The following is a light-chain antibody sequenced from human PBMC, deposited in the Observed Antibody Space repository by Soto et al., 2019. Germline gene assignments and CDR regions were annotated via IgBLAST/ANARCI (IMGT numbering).Light chain of an antibody. Sequence: EIVMTQSPGTLSVSPGERATLSCRASQSVSSSLAWYQQKPGQAPRLLMYGASTRATGTPARFSGSGSGTDFTLTISSLEPEDFGVYYCQQRHNWPITFGQGTRLEI. J-gene: IGKJ5*01. CDR3: QQRHNWPIT. CDR2: GAS. V-gene: IGKV3D-15*01. CDR1: QSVSSS.